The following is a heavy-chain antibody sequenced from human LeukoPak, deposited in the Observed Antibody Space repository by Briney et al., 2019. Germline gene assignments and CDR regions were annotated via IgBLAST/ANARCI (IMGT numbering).Heavy chain of an antibody. CDR3: AADGNWKDATDAFDI. J-gene: IGHJ3*02. V-gene: IGHV1-58*01. D-gene: IGHD1-1*01. CDR1: GFTFSTSA. Sequence: ASVKVSCKASGFTFSTSAVQWVRQARGQRLEWIGWIVVVSGNTDSAEKFQERVTITRDMSTSTAYMELSSLRSEDTAVYYCAADGNWKDATDAFDIWGQGTMVTVSS. CDR2: IVVVSGNT.